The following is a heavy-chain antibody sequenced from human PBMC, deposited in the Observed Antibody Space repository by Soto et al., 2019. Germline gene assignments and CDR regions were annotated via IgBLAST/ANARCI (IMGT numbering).Heavy chain of an antibody. CDR2: IYHSGST. J-gene: IGHJ3*02. CDR1: GGSIISSNW. CDR3: ARDSAYCSSTSCPLNDAFDI. Sequence: SETLSLTCAVSGGSIISSNWWSWVRQAPGKGLEWIGEIYHSGSTNYNPSLKSRVTISVDKSKNQFSLKLSSVTAEDTAVYYCARDSAYCSSTSCPLNDAFDIWGQGTMVTVSS. D-gene: IGHD2-2*01. V-gene: IGHV4-4*02.